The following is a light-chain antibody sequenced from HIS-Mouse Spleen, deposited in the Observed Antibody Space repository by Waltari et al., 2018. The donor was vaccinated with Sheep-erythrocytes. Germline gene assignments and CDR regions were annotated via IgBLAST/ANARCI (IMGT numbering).Light chain of an antibody. CDR2: DVS. Sequence: QPALTQPRSVSGSPGQSVTIPFTGTRSDVGGHNYFSWYQQHPGNAPKLMIYDVSKRPSGVPDRFSGSKSGNTASLTISGLQAEDEADYYCCSYAGSYNHVFATGTKVTVL. V-gene: IGLV2-11*01. CDR3: CSYAGSYNHV. CDR1: RSDVGGHNY. J-gene: IGLJ1*01.